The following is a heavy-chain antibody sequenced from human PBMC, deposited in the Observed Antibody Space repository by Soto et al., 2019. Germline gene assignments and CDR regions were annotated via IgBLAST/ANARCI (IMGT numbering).Heavy chain of an antibody. J-gene: IGHJ4*02. CDR2: IYYSGST. CDR1: GGSISSSSSY. CDR3: ATHPTLRYFDWLSNSDYFDY. V-gene: IGHV4-39*01. Sequence: SETLSLTCTVSGGSISSSSSYWGWIHQPPGKGLEWIGSIYYSGSTYYNPSLKSRVTISVDTSKNQFSLKLSSVTAADTAVYYCATHPTLRYFDWLSNSDYFDYWGQGTLVTVS. D-gene: IGHD3-9*01.